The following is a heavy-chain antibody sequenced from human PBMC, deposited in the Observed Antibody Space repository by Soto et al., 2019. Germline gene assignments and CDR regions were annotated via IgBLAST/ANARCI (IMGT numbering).Heavy chain of an antibody. CDR1: GLTFIDSA. D-gene: IGHD3-22*01. V-gene: IGHV1-58*01. Sequence: SVKVSCKASGLTFIDSAVQWVRQTRGHRLEWIGWIVVGSGNTNYAQEFQGRVTISRDMSTNTVYMELSSLRSEDSAVFYCAADVLTYYYDSSGYYFDGFDTWGQGTMVTVSS. CDR3: AADVLTYYYDSSGYYFDGFDT. J-gene: IGHJ3*02. CDR2: IVVGSGNT.